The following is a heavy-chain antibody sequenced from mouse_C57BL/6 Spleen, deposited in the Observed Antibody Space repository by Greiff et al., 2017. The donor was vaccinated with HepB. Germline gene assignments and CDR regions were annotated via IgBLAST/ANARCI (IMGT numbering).Heavy chain of an antibody. V-gene: IGHV14-4*01. CDR3: TTNWFAY. CDR2: IDPENGDT. CDR1: GFNIKDDY. Sequence: EVQLQQSGAELVRPGASVKLSCTASGFNIKDDYMHWVKHRPEQGLEWIGWIDPENGDTEYASKFQGKATITADTSSNTAYLQLSSLTSEDTAVYYCTTNWFAYWGQGTLVTVSA. J-gene: IGHJ3*01.